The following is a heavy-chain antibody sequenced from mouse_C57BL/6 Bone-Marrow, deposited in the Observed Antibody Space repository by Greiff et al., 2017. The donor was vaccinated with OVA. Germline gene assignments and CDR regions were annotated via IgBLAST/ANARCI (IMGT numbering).Heavy chain of an antibody. Sequence: VQLQQSGAELVRPGASVKLSCTASGFNIKDDYMHWVKQRPEQGLEWIGWIDPENGDTEDASKFQGKATITADTSSNTAYLQLSSLTSEYTAVYYCTTCSSWFAYWGQGTLVTVSA. CDR3: TTCSSWFAY. CDR2: IDPENGDT. CDR1: GFNIKDDY. V-gene: IGHV14-4*01. D-gene: IGHD1-1*01. J-gene: IGHJ3*01.